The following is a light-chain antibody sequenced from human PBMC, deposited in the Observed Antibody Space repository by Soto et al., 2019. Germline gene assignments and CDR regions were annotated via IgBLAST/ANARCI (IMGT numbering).Light chain of an antibody. Sequence: EIVMTQSPATLSVSPGERATLSCRASQSVSSNLAWYQQKPGQAPRLLIYGASTRATGVPARFSGSGSGTEFTLTISSLHSEDFAVYYCQQYDDWLTFGGGTKVDIK. V-gene: IGKV3-15*01. CDR1: QSVSSN. J-gene: IGKJ4*01. CDR3: QQYDDWLT. CDR2: GAS.